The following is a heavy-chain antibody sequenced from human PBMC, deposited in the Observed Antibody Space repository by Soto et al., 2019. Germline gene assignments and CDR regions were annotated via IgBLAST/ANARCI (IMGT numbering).Heavy chain of an antibody. Sequence: GGSLSLSCAASGFTFSNYAMNWVRQAPGKGLEWVSGIGGSDGSTNYADSVKGRFTVSRDNSKNTLYLQLDSLRVEDTAVYYCAKETLVGHYTWFDLWGQGTRVTVSS. V-gene: IGHV3-23*01. CDR2: IGGSDGST. J-gene: IGHJ5*02. CDR3: AKETLVGHYTWFDL. D-gene: IGHD2-2*01. CDR1: GFTFSNYA.